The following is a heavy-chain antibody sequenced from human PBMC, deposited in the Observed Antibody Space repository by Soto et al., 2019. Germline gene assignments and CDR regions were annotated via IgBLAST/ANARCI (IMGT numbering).Heavy chain of an antibody. D-gene: IGHD4-17*01. CDR2: VIPAFNTS. Sequence: ASVKVSCKASGGAFGRYSVSWVRQAPGQGLEWIGGVIPAFNTSNYSLKFQGRVAIFADLSTSTVFMELRSLRSEDTALYYCARGDEMTAVTIFEYWGQGTLVTVSS. CDR3: ARGDEMTAVTIFEY. CDR1: GGAFGRYS. V-gene: IGHV1-69*13. J-gene: IGHJ4*02.